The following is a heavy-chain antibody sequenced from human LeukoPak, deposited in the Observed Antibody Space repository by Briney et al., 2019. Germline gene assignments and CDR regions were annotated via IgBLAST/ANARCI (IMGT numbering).Heavy chain of an antibody. CDR2: IYSGGST. D-gene: IGHD5-18*01. CDR3: AKVELRIQLWSR. CDR1: GFTVSSNY. J-gene: IGHJ4*02. Sequence: GGSLRLSCAASGFTVSSNYMSWVRQAPGKGLEWVSVIYSGGSTYYADSVKGRFTISRDNSKNTLYLQMNSLRAEDTAVYYCAKVELRIQLWSRWGQGTLVTVST. V-gene: IGHV3-53*01.